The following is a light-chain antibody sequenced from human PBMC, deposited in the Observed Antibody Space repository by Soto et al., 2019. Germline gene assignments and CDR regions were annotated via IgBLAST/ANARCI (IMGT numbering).Light chain of an antibody. CDR1: QSVGSNY. J-gene: IGKJ5*01. Sequence: EIVLTQSPGTLSLSPGERATLSCRASQSVGSNYLAWYQQTPGQAPRLLIHGASTRGTGIPDRLSGSGSGTDFTLTLSRLESEDSAVYYCHQYASSPLTFGQGTRLEIK. V-gene: IGKV3-20*01. CDR2: GAS. CDR3: HQYASSPLT.